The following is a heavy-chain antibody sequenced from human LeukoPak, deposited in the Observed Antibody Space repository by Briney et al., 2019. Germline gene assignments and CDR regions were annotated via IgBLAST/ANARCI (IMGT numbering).Heavy chain of an antibody. J-gene: IGHJ3*01. CDR1: GFTFSTYW. Sequence: GGSLRLSCAASGFTFSTYWMHWVRQGPGKGLVWVSRIDSDGSTTIYADSVKGRFTISRDNAKNTLYLQMDSLRAEDTAVYYCARGGGDRAFDVWGQGTMVTVSS. V-gene: IGHV3-74*01. CDR3: ARGGGDRAFDV. D-gene: IGHD2-21*02. CDR2: IDSDGSTT.